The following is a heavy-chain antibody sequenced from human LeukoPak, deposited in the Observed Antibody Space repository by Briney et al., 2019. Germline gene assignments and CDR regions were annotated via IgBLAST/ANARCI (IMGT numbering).Heavy chain of an antibody. CDR1: GFTFSTYE. CDR3: ARDAPMVRGVFDY. Sequence: SGGSLRLSCAASGFTFSTYEMNWVRQAPGKGLEWVSYISSGAGAIYYADSVKGRFTISRDNAKNSLYLQMNSLRPEDTAVYYCARDAPMVRGVFDYWGQGTLVTVSS. D-gene: IGHD3-10*01. CDR2: ISSGAGAI. J-gene: IGHJ4*02. V-gene: IGHV3-48*03.